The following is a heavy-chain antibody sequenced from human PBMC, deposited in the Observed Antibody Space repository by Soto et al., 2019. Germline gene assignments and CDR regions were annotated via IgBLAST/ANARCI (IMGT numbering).Heavy chain of an antibody. CDR3: ARDRDWYFDL. J-gene: IGHJ2*01. D-gene: IGHD3-10*01. Sequence: PGGSLRLSCAASGFTFSSYSMNWVRQAPGKGLEWVSSISSSSSFIYQADSLKGRFTISRDNAKNSLSLQMISLRAEDTAVYYCARDRDWYFDLWGRGTLVTAPQ. V-gene: IGHV3-21*01. CDR2: ISSSSSFI. CDR1: GFTFSSYS.